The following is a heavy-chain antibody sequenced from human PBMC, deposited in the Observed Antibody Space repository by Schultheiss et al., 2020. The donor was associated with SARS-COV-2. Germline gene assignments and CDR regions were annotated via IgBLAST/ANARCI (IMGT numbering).Heavy chain of an antibody. CDR3: ARDFGGGYKDHYYYGMDV. CDR1: GGTFSSYA. V-gene: IGHV1-46*01. Sequence: ASVKVSCKASGGTFSSYAISWVRQAPGQGLEWMGVINPSGGSTTYAQKFQGRVTMTRDTSTSTIFMELSSLTSEDTAVYYCARDFGGGYKDHYYYGMDVWGQGTTVTVSS. CDR2: INPSGGST. D-gene: IGHD5-18*01. J-gene: IGHJ6*02.